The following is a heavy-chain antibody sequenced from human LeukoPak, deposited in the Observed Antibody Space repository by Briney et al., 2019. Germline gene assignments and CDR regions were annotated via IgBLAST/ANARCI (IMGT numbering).Heavy chain of an antibody. Sequence: WIRQHPGKGLEWIGYIYYSGSTYYNPSLKSRVTISVDTSKNQFSLKLSSVTAADTAVYYCARGTPRDPEYFQHWGQGTLVTVSS. J-gene: IGHJ1*01. CDR3: ARGTPRDPEYFQH. V-gene: IGHV4-31*02. CDR2: IYYSGST.